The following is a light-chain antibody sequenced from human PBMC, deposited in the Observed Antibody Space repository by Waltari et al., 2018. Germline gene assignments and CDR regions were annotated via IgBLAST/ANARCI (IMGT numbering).Light chain of an antibody. CDR2: NNN. V-gene: IGLV1-44*01. CDR1: NSNLGRNP. J-gene: IGLJ1*01. CDR3: ASWDDRLNGYV. Sequence: QSVLTQPPSASATPGQRVTIPCSGRNSNLGRNPVPWYQQLPGTAPKCLIYNNNQRPSGVPARFSGSKSGTSAFLAISGLQSEDEADYYCASWDDRLNGYVLGTGTKVTAL.